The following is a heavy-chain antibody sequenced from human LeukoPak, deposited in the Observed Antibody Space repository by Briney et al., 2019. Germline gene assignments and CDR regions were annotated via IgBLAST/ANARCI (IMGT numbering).Heavy chain of an antibody. CDR3: AREGYCSSTSCYGGID. J-gene: IGHJ4*02. D-gene: IGHD2-2*01. Sequence: KPSQTLSLTCAVSGGSISSGGYSWSWIRQPPGKGLEWIGYIYHSGSTYYNPSLKSRVTISVDRSKNQFSLKLSSVTAADTAVYYCAREGYCSSTSCYGGIDWGQGTLVTVSS. CDR2: IYHSGST. CDR1: GGSISSGGYS. V-gene: IGHV4-30-2*01.